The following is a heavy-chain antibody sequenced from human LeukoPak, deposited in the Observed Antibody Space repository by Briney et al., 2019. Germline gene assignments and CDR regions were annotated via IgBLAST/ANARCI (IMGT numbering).Heavy chain of an antibody. D-gene: IGHD4-23*01. V-gene: IGHV1-69*13. J-gene: IGHJ6*02. CDR3: ARGLSRWSTPTSSYYYRMDV. CDR2: IIPIFNTI. CDR1: GGTLSTYS. Sequence: SVKVSCKAFGGTLSTYSISWGRQAPGQGLEWMGGIIPIFNTINYAQRFQGRVTLTADESTNTAYMELSSLRSEDTAVYYCARGLSRWSTPTSSYYYRMDVWGQGTTVAVSS.